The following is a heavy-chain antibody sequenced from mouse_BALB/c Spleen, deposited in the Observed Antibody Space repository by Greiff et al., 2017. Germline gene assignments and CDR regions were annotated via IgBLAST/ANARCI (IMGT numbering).Heavy chain of an antibody. CDR3: NEGDYYGSSFYAMDY. V-gene: IGHV14-4*02. CDR2: IDPENGDT. D-gene: IGHD1-1*01. Sequence: VQLKESGAELVRSGASVKLSCTASGFNIKDYYMHWVKQRPEQGLEWIGWIDPENGDTEYAPKFQGKATMTADTSSNTAYLQLSSLTSEDTAVYYCNEGDYYGSSFYAMDYWGQGTSVTVSS. CDR1: GFNIKDYY. J-gene: IGHJ4*01.